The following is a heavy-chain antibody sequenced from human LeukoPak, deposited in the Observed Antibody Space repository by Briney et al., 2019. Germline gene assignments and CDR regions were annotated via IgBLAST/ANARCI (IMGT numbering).Heavy chain of an antibody. D-gene: IGHD6-19*01. Sequence: SGPTLVNPTQTLTLTCTFSGFSLSTSGVGVGWIRQPPGKALEWLTLIYWNDDKRYSPSLKSRLTITKDTSKNQVVLTMTNMDPVDTATYYCAHSPSGGIAVATYNWFDPWGQGTLVTVSS. V-gene: IGHV2-5*01. CDR3: AHSPSGGIAVATYNWFDP. CDR1: GFSLSTSGVG. J-gene: IGHJ5*02. CDR2: IYWNDDK.